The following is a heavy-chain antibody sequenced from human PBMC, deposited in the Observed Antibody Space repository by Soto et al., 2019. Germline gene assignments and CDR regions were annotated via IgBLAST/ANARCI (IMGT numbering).Heavy chain of an antibody. J-gene: IGHJ4*02. V-gene: IGHV1-18*01. CDR1: GYTFASYG. Sequence: VASVKVSCKASGYTFASYGISWVRQAPGQGLEWMGWISAYNGNTNYAQKLQGRVTMTTDTSTSTAYMELRSLRSDDTAVYYCAXDSENDYVWGSYPATLGYWGQGTLVTVSS. CDR2: ISAYNGNT. D-gene: IGHD3-16*02. CDR3: AXDSENDYVWGSYPATLGY.